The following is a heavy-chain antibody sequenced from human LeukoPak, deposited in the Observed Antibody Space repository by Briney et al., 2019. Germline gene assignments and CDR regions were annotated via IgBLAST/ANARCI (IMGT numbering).Heavy chain of an antibody. V-gene: IGHV1-69*04. Sequence: SVKVSCKASGGTFSSYAISWVRQAPGQGLEWMGRIIPILGIANYAQKFQGRVTITADKSTSTAYMGLSSLRSEDTAVYYCARGGYYGSGNYYYYGMDVWGQGTTVTVSS. D-gene: IGHD3-10*01. CDR2: IIPILGIA. CDR3: ARGGYYGSGNYYYYGMDV. J-gene: IGHJ6*02. CDR1: GGTFSSYA.